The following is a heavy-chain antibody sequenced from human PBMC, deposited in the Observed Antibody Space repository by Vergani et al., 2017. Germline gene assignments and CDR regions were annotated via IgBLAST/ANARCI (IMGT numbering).Heavy chain of an antibody. D-gene: IGHD6-6*01. Sequence: QVQLVQSGAEVKKPGASVKVSCKASGYTFTGYYMHWVRQAPGQGLEWMGWINPNSGGTNYAQKFQGRVTMTRDTSISTAYMELSRLRSDDTAVYYCARVEYSSSPARYFDLWGRGTLVTVSS. CDR1: GYTFTGYY. CDR2: INPNSGGT. J-gene: IGHJ2*01. V-gene: IGHV1-2*02. CDR3: ARVEYSSSPARYFDL.